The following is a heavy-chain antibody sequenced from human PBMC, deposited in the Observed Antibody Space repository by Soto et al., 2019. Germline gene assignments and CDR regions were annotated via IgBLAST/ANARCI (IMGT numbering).Heavy chain of an antibody. J-gene: IGHJ6*03. CDR3: AKGRYGDYYYYYMGV. CDR1: GFTFSNYA. CDR2: ISGSGGGT. D-gene: IGHD3-10*01. V-gene: IGHV3-23*01. Sequence: GGSLRLSCAASGFTFSNYALSWVRQAPGRGLEWVTAISGSGGGTYYADSVKGRFTISRDNSKNTLYLQMNSLRAEDTAVYFCAKGRYGDYYYYYMGVWGKGTTVTVSS.